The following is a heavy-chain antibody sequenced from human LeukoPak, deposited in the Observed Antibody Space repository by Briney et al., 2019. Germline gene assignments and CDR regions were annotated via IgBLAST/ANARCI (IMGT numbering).Heavy chain of an antibody. D-gene: IGHD3-22*01. CDR2: VYGSGST. CDR3: ARQDYYDSSGFKGRAFDI. Sequence: PSETLSLTCTVSGGSISSYYWSWIRQPPGKGLEWIGYVYGSGSTIYNPSLTSRLTISLDTSKSHFSLNLSSVTAADTAVYYCARQDYYDSSGFKGRAFDIWGKGTMVVVSS. V-gene: IGHV4-59*08. J-gene: IGHJ3*02. CDR1: GGSISSYY.